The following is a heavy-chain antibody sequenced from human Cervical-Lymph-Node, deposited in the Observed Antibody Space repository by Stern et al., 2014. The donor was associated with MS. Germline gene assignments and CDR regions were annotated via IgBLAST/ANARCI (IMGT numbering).Heavy chain of an antibody. J-gene: IGHJ4*02. Sequence: VQLVESGAEVKKPGASMKVSCKASGYNFTNYYIHWVRQAPGQGLEWMGRINTNSDGPKYAQKFQGRVTLTRDTAVSTAYMEVSRLMFDDTAVYLCARRVTRNNFDSWGQGTLIIVSS. V-gene: IGHV1-2*06. CDR3: ARRVTRNNFDS. CDR2: INTNSDGP. D-gene: IGHD4-17*01. CDR1: GYNFTNYY.